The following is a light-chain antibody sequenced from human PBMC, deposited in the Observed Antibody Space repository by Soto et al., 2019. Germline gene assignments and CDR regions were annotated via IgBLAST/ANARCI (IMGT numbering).Light chain of an antibody. J-gene: IGLJ1*01. Sequence: QSALTQPRSVSGSPGQSVTISCTGTSSDVGGYNYVSWYQQHPGKAPKLMIYDVSKRPSGVPDRFSGSKSGNTASLTISGLPAEDEADYYCCSYAGSYTLPFGTGTKLTVL. V-gene: IGLV2-11*01. CDR3: CSYAGSYTLP. CDR2: DVS. CDR1: SSDVGGYNY.